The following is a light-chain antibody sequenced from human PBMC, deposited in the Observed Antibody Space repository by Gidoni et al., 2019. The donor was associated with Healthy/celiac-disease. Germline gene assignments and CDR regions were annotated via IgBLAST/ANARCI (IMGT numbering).Light chain of an antibody. CDR2: KDS. CDR1: ALPKKY. Sequence: SYELTQPPSVSVSPGQTARITCSGDALPKKYAYWYQQKPGHAPFLVIYKDSERPSGIPERFSGSSSGTTVTFTISGVQAEDEADYYCQSADSSGTYRVVFGGGTKLTVL. V-gene: IGLV3-25*03. CDR3: QSADSSGTYRVV. J-gene: IGLJ2*01.